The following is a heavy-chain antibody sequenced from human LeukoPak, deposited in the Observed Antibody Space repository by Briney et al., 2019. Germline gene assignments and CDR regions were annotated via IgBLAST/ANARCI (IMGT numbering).Heavy chain of an antibody. CDR1: GFTLSTYE. J-gene: IGHJ4*02. D-gene: IGHD5-12*01. CDR2: MKQDGSEK. Sequence: GGSLRLSCAASGFTLSTYEMNWVRQAPGKGLEWVANMKQDGSEKYYVDSVKGRFTISRDNAKNSLYLEMNSLRVEDTAVYYCARDLGHTGYDLYDYWGQGTLVTVSS. V-gene: IGHV3-7*01. CDR3: ARDLGHTGYDLYDY.